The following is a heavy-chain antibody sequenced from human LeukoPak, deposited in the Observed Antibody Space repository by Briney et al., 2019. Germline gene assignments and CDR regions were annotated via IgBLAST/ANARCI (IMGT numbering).Heavy chain of an antibody. CDR3: AKDIGERGCSLQ. CDR2: ISGDGVTT. V-gene: IGHV3-43*02. J-gene: IGHJ4*02. CDR1: GFTFDDYD. D-gene: IGHD5-12*01. Sequence: AGGSLRLSCAASGFTFDDYDMHWVRQVPGKGLEWVSLISGDGVTTYYGDSVKGRFTISRDNSKNSLFLQMKSLRTEDTALYYCAKDIGERGCSLQWVEGSLVTVSS.